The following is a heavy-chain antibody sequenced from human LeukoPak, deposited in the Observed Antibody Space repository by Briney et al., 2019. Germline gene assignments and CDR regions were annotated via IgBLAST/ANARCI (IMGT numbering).Heavy chain of an antibody. CDR2: ISWNSGSI. D-gene: IGHD1-26*01. V-gene: IGHV3-9*01. J-gene: IGHJ4*02. CDR1: GFTFDDYA. Sequence: GGSLRLSCAASGFTFDDYAMHWVRQAPGKGLEWVSGISWNSGSIAYADSVKGRFTISRDNAKNSLYLQMNGLRAEDTALYYCAKDRSGSYLGGFDYWGQGTLVTVSS. CDR3: AKDRSGSYLGGFDY.